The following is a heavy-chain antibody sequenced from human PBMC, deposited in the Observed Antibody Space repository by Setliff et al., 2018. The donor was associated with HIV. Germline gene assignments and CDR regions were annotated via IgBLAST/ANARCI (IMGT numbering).Heavy chain of an antibody. CDR1: GDSITSGHFY. CDR2: ILDGRVT. CDR3: ARPHSGRGGGAYFDP. V-gene: IGHV4-39*01. Sequence: SETLSLTCTVSGDSITSGHFYWGWIRQAPGKGLEWTGNILDGRVTFFNPSLRGRVTISVAASKNQVSLNLRSVTAADSAVYHCARPHSGRGGGAYFDPWGQGILVTSPQ. J-gene: IGHJ5*02. D-gene: IGHD6-19*01.